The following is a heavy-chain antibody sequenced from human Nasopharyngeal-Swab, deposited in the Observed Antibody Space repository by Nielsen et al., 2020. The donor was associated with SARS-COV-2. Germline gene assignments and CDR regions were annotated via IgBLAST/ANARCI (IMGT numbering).Heavy chain of an antibody. CDR2: ISYDGSNK. J-gene: IGHJ4*02. CDR1: GFTFSSSA. D-gene: IGHD3-22*01. Sequence: GESLKISCAASGFTFSSSAMHWVRQAPGKGLEWAAVISYDGSNKYFADSVKDRFTISRDNSKNTLYLQMNSLRAEDTAVYYCASPPLDSSGYYYGFHYWGRGTLVTVSS. CDR3: ASPPLDSSGYYYGFHY. V-gene: IGHV3-30-3*01.